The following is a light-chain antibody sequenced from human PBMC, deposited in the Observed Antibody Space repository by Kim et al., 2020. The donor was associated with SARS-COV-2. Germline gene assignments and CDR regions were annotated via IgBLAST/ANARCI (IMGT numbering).Light chain of an antibody. J-gene: IGKJ5*01. V-gene: IGKV3-15*01. CDR2: GAS. CDR3: QQYNNWPLAPGT. Sequence: EIVMTQSPATLSVSPGERATLSCRASQSVSSNLAWYQQKPGQAPRLLIYGASTRATGIPARFSGSGSGTEFTLTISSLQSEDFAVYYCQQYNNWPLAPGTFGQGTRLEIK. CDR1: QSVSSN.